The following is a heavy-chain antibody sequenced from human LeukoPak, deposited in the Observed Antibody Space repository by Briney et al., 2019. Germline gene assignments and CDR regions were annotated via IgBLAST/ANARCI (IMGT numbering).Heavy chain of an antibody. Sequence: ASVKVSCKVSGYTLTELSMHWVRQAPGRGLEWMGGFDPEDGETIYAQKFQGRVTMTEDTSTDTAYMELSSLRSEDTAVYYCARGYGGRYDFDYWGQETLVTVSS. V-gene: IGHV1-24*01. D-gene: IGHD4-23*01. CDR1: GYTLTELS. CDR2: FDPEDGET. CDR3: ARGYGGRYDFDY. J-gene: IGHJ4*02.